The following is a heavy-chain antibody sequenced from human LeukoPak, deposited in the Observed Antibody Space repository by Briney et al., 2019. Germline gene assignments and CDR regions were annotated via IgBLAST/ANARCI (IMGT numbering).Heavy chain of an antibody. D-gene: IGHD3-22*01. CDR3: ARKYYYDSNGRDAFDI. Sequence: SETLSLTCTVSGFSISTFYWVWIRQPAGKGLEWIWRIYSGGSTNYNASLKGRVTMSVDTSKNQFSLQLNSVTAEDTAVYYCARKYYYDSNGRDAFDIWGQGTMVTVSS. CDR2: IYSGGST. CDR1: GFSISTFY. J-gene: IGHJ3*02. V-gene: IGHV4-4*07.